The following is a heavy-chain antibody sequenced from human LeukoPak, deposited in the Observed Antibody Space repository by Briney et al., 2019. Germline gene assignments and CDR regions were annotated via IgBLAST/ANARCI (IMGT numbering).Heavy chain of an antibody. CDR1: GGSVSSNSGA. Sequence: SQTLSLTCAISGGSVSSNSGAWNWIRQSPSRGLEWLGRTYYRSKWYNEYAVSVKSRITINPDTSKNQFSLQLNSVTPEDAAVYYCARDGGNYLDFWGQGNLVTVSS. V-gene: IGHV6-1*01. J-gene: IGHJ4*02. D-gene: IGHD4-23*01. CDR2: TYYRSKWYN. CDR3: ARDGGNYLDF.